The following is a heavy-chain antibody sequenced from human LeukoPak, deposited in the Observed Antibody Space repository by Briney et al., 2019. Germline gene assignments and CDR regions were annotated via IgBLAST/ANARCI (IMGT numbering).Heavy chain of an antibody. Sequence: PGGSLRLSCAASGFTFSSYTMHWVRQAPGKGLHWVSGISGSGGSTYYADSVKGRFTISRDNSKNTLYLQMNSLRVEDTAVYYCAKDLVGEEDYWGQGTLVTVSS. D-gene: IGHD1-26*01. CDR3: AKDLVGEEDY. V-gene: IGHV3-23*01. J-gene: IGHJ4*02. CDR2: ISGSGGST. CDR1: GFTFSSYT.